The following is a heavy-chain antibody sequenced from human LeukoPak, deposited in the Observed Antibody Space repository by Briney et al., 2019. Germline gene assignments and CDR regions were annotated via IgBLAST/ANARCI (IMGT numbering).Heavy chain of an antibody. CDR3: ARILPGGLLIVVVPQGYFDY. CDR1: GGSISSSSDY. V-gene: IGHV4-39*07. CDR2: INHSGST. D-gene: IGHD3-22*01. Sequence: SETLSLTCTVSGGSISSSSDYWGWIRQPPGKGLEWIGEINHSGSTNYNPSLKSRVTISVDTSKNQFSLKLSSVTAADTAVYYCARILPGGLLIVVVPQGYFDYWGQGTLVTVSS. J-gene: IGHJ4*02.